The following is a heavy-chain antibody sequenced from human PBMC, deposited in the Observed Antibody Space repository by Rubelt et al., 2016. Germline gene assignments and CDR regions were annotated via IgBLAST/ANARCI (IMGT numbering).Heavy chain of an antibody. CDR3: ARGNGVVGQLDS. J-gene: IGHJ4*02. V-gene: IGHV3-48*03. D-gene: IGHD1-26*01. CDR2: ISSSSSLI. Sequence: GKGLEWVSYISSSSSLIYYADSVKGRFTISRDNAKNSLYLQTNSLRAEDTAVYYCARGNGVVGQLDSWGQGTLVTVSS.